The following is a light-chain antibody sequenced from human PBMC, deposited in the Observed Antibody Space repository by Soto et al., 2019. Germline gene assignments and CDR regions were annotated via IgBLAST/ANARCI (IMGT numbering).Light chain of an antibody. CDR3: QPRRNLPPEFT. J-gene: IGKJ3*01. Sequence: EIVLTQSPATLSLSPGERATLSCRASQSVSSYLAWYQQKPGQAPRLLIYDASNRATGIPARCSGSGSGPDFTLTISTLAPKDFAFYYCQPRRNLPPEFTFGPGTKVDIK. V-gene: IGKV3-11*01. CDR2: DAS. CDR1: QSVSSY.